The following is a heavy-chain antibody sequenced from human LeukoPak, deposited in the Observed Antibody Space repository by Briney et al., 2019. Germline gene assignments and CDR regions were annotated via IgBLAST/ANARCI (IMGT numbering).Heavy chain of an antibody. CDR2: INPNSGGT. CDR1: GYTFTSYA. D-gene: IGHD3-10*01. Sequence: ASVKVSCKASGYTFTSYAMNWVRQAPGQGLEWMGWINPNSGGTNYAQKFQGRVTMTRDTSISTAYMELSRLRSDDTAVYYCARSLVRGPYYYYYMDVWGKGTTVTISS. V-gene: IGHV1-2*02. CDR3: ARSLVRGPYYYYYMDV. J-gene: IGHJ6*03.